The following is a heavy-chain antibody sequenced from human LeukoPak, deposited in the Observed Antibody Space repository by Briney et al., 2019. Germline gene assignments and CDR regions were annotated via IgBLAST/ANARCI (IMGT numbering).Heavy chain of an antibody. V-gene: IGHV3-30*18. CDR2: ISYEGSSK. J-gene: IGHJ4*02. CDR1: GFTFSRYA. D-gene: IGHD3-22*01. CDR3: AKAIYYYYDSSGYSPFDY. Sequence: GGSLRLSCAASGFTFSRYAMYWVRQGPRKGLGWVAGISYEGSSKYYADSVKGRFTISRDNSKDTLYLQMNSLRADDTAVYYCAKAIYYYYDSSGYSPFDYWGQGTLVTVSS.